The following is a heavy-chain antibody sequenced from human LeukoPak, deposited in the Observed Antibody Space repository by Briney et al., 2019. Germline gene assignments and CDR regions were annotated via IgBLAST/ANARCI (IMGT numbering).Heavy chain of an antibody. CDR1: GYTFTGYY. D-gene: IGHD3-22*01. CDR2: INPNSGGT. CDR3: ARGAYDSSGYYYA. V-gene: IGHV1-2*02. Sequence: ASVKVSCMASGYTFTGYYMHWVRQAPGQGLEWMGWINPNSGGTNYAQKFQGRVTMTRDTSISTAYMELSRLRSDDTAVYYCARGAYDSSGYYYAWGQGTLVTVSS. J-gene: IGHJ5*02.